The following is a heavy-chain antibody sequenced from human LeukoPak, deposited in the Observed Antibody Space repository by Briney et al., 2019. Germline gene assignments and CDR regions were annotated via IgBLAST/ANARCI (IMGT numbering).Heavy chain of an antibody. CDR3: ARWGNGYCSSTSCPFYYYYYMDV. J-gene: IGHJ6*03. CDR1: GYTFTSYD. D-gene: IGHD2-2*03. CDR2: MNPNSGNT. V-gene: IGHV1-8*03. Sequence: ASVKVSCKASGYTFTSYDINWVRQATGQGLEWMGWMNPNSGNTGYAQKFQGRVTITRNTSISTAYMELSSLGSEDTAMYYCARWGNGYCSSTSCPFYYYYYMDVWGKGTTVTVSS.